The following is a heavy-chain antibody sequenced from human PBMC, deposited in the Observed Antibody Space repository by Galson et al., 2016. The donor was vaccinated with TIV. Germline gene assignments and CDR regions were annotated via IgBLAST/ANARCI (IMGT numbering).Heavy chain of an antibody. V-gene: IGHV1-18*01. CDR1: GYMFVSWH. D-gene: IGHD3-16*02. CDR3: SRGPGRDYAWTTYRYSPAYYFEY. J-gene: IGHJ4*02. Sequence: SVKVSCKASGYMFVSWHIGWVRVAPGQGLEWMGWISPYSGNTDYAQRIQGRVSMTADTSTRTAYMELRNLRTDDTAVYYCSRGPGRDYAWTTYRYSPAYYFEYWGQGTLVPVST. CDR2: ISPYSGNT.